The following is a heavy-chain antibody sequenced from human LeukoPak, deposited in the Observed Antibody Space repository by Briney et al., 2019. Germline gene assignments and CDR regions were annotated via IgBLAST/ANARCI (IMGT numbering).Heavy chain of an antibody. J-gene: IGHJ3*02. CDR1: GGSFSGYY. D-gene: IGHD3-9*01. CDR2: INHSGST. Sequence: PSETLSLTCAVYGGSFSGYYWSWIRQPPGKGLEWIGEINHSGSTNYNPSLKSRVTISVDTSKNQFSLKLSSVTAADTAVYYCATIRYGAFDIWGQGTMVTVSS. CDR3: ATIRYGAFDI. V-gene: IGHV4-34*01.